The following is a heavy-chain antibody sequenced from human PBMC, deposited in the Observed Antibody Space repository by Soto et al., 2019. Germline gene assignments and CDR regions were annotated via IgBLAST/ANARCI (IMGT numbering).Heavy chain of an antibody. J-gene: IGHJ6*02. Sequence: QVQLVESGGGVVQPGRSLRLSCAASGFTFSSYGMHWVRQAPGKGLEWVAVISYDGSNKYYADSVKGRFTISRDNSKNTLYLQMNSLRAEDTAVFYCPKDSREQEQLDPHYYYYYGMDVWGQGTTVTVSS. CDR2: ISYDGSNK. V-gene: IGHV3-30*18. CDR1: GFTFSSYG. CDR3: PKDSREQEQLDPHYYYYYGMDV. D-gene: IGHD6-13*01.